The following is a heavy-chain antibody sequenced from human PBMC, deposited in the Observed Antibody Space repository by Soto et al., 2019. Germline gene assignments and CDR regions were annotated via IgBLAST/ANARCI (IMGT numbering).Heavy chain of an antibody. CDR2: ISSSSSYI. J-gene: IGHJ4*02. D-gene: IGHD1-26*01. CDR3: ARVPRIVGATGDFNY. CDR1: GFTFSSYS. V-gene: IGHV3-21*01. Sequence: EVQLVESGGGLVKPGGSLRLSCAASGFTFSSYSMNWVRQAPGKGLEWVSSISSSSSYIYYADSVKGRFTISRDNAKNSLYLQMNSLRAEDTAVYYCARVPRIVGATGDFNYWGQGPLVTVSS.